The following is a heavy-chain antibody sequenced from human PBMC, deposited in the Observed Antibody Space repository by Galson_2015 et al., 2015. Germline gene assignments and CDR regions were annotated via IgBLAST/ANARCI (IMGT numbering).Heavy chain of an antibody. CDR1: GYTFTSYG. J-gene: IGHJ6*02. CDR2: ISAYNGNT. D-gene: IGHD2-15*01. V-gene: IGHV1-18*01. CDR3: ARDSRASCFFSGMDV. Sequence: SVKVSCKASGYTFTSYGISWVRQAPGQGLEWMGWISAYNGNTNYAQKLQGRVTMTTDTSTSTAYMELRSLRSDDTAVYYCARDSRASCFFSGMDVWGQGTTVTVSS.